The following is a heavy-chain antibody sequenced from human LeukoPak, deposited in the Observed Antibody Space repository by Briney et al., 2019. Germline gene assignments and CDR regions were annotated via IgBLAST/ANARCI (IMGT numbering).Heavy chain of an antibody. D-gene: IGHD3-10*01. CDR1: GFIFSSSW. J-gene: IGHJ5*02. V-gene: IGHV3-7*03. CDR2: IKQDGSQK. CDR3: AKEGGRITMVENWFDP. Sequence: GGSLRLSCAASGFIFSSSWMSWVRQAPGKGLEWVANIKQDGSQKHYVDSVKGRFTISRDNSKNTLYLQMNSLRAEDTAVYYCAKEGGRITMVENWFDPWGQGTLVTVSS.